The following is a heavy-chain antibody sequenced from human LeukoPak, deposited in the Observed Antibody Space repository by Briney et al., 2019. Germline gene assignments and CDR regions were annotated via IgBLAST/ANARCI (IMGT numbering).Heavy chain of an antibody. CDR3: ARDQYDFWSGYYGMDV. V-gene: IGHV3-48*03. Sequence: GGSLRLSCAASGFTFSSYEMNWVRQAPGEGLEWVSYISSSGSTIYYADSVKGRFTISRDNAKNSLYLQMNSLRAEDTAVYYCARDQYDFWSGYYGMDVWGQGTTVTVSS. J-gene: IGHJ6*02. D-gene: IGHD3-3*01. CDR2: ISSSGSTI. CDR1: GFTFSSYE.